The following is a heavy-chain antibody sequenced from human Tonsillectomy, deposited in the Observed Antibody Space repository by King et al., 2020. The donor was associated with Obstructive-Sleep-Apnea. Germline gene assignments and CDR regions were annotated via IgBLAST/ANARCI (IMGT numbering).Heavy chain of an antibody. J-gene: IGHJ6*02. CDR3: ATISAYGSGRPSPFYYGMDV. CDR2: INPSGGST. V-gene: IGHV1-46*01. D-gene: IGHD3-10*01. CDR1: GYTFTSYY. Sequence: QLVQSGAEVKKPGASVKVSCKASGYTFTSYYIHWVRQAPGHGLEWMGVINPSGGSTSYTQKFQGRVTMTRDTSTSTVYMELSSLRSEDTAVYYCATISAYGSGRPSPFYYGMDVWGQGTTVSVSS.